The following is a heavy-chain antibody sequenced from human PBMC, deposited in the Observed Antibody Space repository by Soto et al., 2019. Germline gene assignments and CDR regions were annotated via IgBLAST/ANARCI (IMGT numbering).Heavy chain of an antibody. CDR2: ISGDGSST. CDR1: GFTFRSHW. D-gene: IGHD1-26*01. J-gene: IGHJ4*02. V-gene: IGHV3-74*01. Sequence: GGSLRLSCAASGFTFRSHWMHWVRQAPGKGLVWASRISGDGSSTHYADSVKGRFTISRDNAKNTLYLQMNSLRAGDTAVYYCARGGNYVFDYWGQGTLVTVSS. CDR3: ARGGNYVFDY.